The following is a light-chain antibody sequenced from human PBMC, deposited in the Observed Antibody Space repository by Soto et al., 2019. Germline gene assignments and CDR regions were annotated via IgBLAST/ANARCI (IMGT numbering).Light chain of an antibody. V-gene: IGLV2-14*01. CDR2: EVI. CDR3: SAYTTSSTLV. Sequence: QSALTQPASVSGSPGQSITISCTGTSSDVGAYNFVSWYQQHPGKAPKLMIYEVIHRPSGISTRFSGSKSGNTAPLTISGVQAEDEADYYCSAYTTSSTLVFGTGTKVTVL. J-gene: IGLJ1*01. CDR1: SSDVGAYNF.